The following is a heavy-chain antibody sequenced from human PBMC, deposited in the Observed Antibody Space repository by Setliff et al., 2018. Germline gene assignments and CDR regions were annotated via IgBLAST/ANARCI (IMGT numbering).Heavy chain of an antibody. CDR2: INYPGNT. CDR3: ARRSNLGAATFSGAFDI. CDR1: GASFSDTY. Sequence: SETLSLTCAVYGASFSDTYWSWIRQPPGKGLEWIGDINYPGNTNYNPSLMIRVTISVDTSKNQSSLKLSPVTAADTAVYYCARRSNLGAATFSGAFDIWGQGTMVTVSS. J-gene: IGHJ3*02. D-gene: IGHD2-15*01. V-gene: IGHV4-34*01.